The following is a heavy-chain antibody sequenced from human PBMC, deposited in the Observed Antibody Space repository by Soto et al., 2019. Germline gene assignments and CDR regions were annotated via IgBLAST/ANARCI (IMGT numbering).Heavy chain of an antibody. V-gene: IGHV4-34*01. CDR3: ARVERGTATTVVDAFDI. D-gene: IGHD1-1*01. Sequence: QVQLQQWGAGLLKPSETLSLTCAVYGGFVSSGSYYWSWIRQPPGKGLEWIGEMSHSGGTHFNPSLKRRGTISVDTSKNQFSLKMSSVTAADTALYYCARVERGTATTVVDAFDIWGPGTMVTGSS. CDR1: GGFVSSGSYY. CDR2: MSHSGGT. J-gene: IGHJ3*02.